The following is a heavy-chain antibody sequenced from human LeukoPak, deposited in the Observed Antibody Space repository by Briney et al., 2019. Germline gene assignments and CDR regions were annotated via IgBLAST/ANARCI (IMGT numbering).Heavy chain of an antibody. Sequence: GESLKISCKGGGYSFTNYWIGWVRQIPGTGLEWMGIIYPGDSDTIYNPSFQGQVTISADKSITTAYVQWSSLKAPDTAIYYCARSLRGSGWYIDYWGQGTLVTVSS. V-gene: IGHV5-51*01. CDR1: GYSFTNYW. J-gene: IGHJ4*02. CDR2: IYPGDSDT. CDR3: ARSLRGSGWYIDY. D-gene: IGHD6-25*01.